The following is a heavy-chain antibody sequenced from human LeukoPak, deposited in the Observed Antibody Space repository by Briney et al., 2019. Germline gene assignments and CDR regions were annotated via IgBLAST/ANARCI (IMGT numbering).Heavy chain of an antibody. D-gene: IGHD2-15*01. CDR1: GDSIGNYY. Sequence: SETLSLTCTVSGDSIGNYYWSWIRQSPGKGLEWIGYIYYSGSTNYNPSLKSRVTISVDTSKNQFSLKLSSVTAADTAVYYCARETCSGGNCFQFDFWGQGTLVTVSS. CDR2: IYYSGST. CDR3: ARETCSGGNCFQFDF. J-gene: IGHJ4*02. V-gene: IGHV4-59*01.